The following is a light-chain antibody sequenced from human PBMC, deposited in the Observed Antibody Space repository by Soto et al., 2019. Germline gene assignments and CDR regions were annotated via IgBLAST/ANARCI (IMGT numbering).Light chain of an antibody. Sequence: DIQMTQSPSTLSASVGDRVTITCRASQSISTWLAWYQQKPGKAPKLLIYDVSTLESGVPSRFSGSGSGTEFTLTISSLQPDDSASYYCQQYNTYSLTFGGGTKVDIK. CDR1: QSISTW. CDR3: QQYNTYSLT. CDR2: DVS. J-gene: IGKJ4*01. V-gene: IGKV1-5*01.